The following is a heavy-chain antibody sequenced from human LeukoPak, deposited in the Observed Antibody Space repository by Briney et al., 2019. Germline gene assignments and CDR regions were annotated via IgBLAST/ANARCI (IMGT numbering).Heavy chain of an antibody. J-gene: IGHJ4*02. CDR1: GFTFSSYW. Sequence: GGSLRLSFAASGFTFSSYWMHWGRQAPGKGLEWFSRIDNAGSYTSYADSMKGRFTISRDNAKNTLHLQMSSLRAEDTAVYYCARDLPISDSSGYYLDYWGQGAVVTVSS. CDR2: IDNAGSYT. D-gene: IGHD3-22*01. CDR3: ARDLPISDSSGYYLDY. V-gene: IGHV3-74*01.